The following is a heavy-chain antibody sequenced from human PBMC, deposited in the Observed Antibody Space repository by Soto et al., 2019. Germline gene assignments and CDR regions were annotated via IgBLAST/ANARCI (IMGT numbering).Heavy chain of an antibody. D-gene: IGHD6-13*01. Sequence: DVQLVESGGGLVQPGGSLRLSCAASGTTVSRNYMSWVRQAPGKGLEWVSIIYSGGDTYYADSVKGRFTISRDNPKNTLYLQMTILRADDTAVYYCARDGWSSSWSVSWGQGTLVTVSS. CDR2: IYSGGDT. J-gene: IGHJ4*02. V-gene: IGHV3-66*01. CDR3: ARDGWSSSWSVS. CDR1: GTTVSRNY.